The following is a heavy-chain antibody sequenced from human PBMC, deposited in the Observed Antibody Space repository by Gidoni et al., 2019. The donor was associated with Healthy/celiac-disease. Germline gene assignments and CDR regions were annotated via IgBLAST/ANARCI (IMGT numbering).Heavy chain of an antibody. V-gene: IGHV1-69*01. J-gene: IGHJ4*02. Sequence: QVQLVQSGAEVKKPGSSVKVSCKASGGTFSSYAISWVRQAPGQGLEWMGGIIPIVGTANYAQKFQGRVTITADESTSTAYMELSSLRSEDTAVYYCARGGPLWWTSDGRHFDYWGQGTLVTVSS. D-gene: IGHD2-21*01. CDR3: ARGGPLWWTSDGRHFDY. CDR1: GGTFSSYA. CDR2: IIPIVGTA.